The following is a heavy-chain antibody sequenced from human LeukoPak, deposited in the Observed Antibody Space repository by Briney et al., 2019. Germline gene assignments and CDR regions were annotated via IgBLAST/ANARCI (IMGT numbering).Heavy chain of an antibody. D-gene: IGHD3-3*01. J-gene: IGHJ6*02. CDR2: ISAYNGNT. CDR3: ARDRTRGYYYYGMDV. CDR1: GYSFTSYG. Sequence: ASVNVSCKASGYSFTSYGISWVRQAPGQGLEWMGWISAYNGNTNYAQKLQGRVTMTTDTSTSTAYMELRSLRSDDTAVYYCARDRTRGYYYYGMDVWGQGTTVTVSS. V-gene: IGHV1-18*01.